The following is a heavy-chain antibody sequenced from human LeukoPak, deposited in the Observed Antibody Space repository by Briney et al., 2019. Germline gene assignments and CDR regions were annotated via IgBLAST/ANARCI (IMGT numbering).Heavy chain of an antibody. CDR2: INGGATTT. D-gene: IGHD2-21*02. Sequence: GGSLILSCAASGFTVNKYEIHWVRQAPGKGLEWISYINGGATTTNYADSVWGRFTISRDDAQNSVHLQMNSLRDEDTAVYYCVRGRLLRSTKYFDYWGQGALVTVSS. CDR3: VRGRLLRSTKYFDY. V-gene: IGHV3-48*03. CDR1: GFTVNKYE. J-gene: IGHJ4*02.